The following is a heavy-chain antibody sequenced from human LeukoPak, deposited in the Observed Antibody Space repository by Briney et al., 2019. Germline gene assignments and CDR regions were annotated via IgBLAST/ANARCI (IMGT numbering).Heavy chain of an antibody. CDR2: IIPIFGTA. CDR3: ARLRGYSGYDLGDYFDY. V-gene: IGHV1-69*05. D-gene: IGHD5-12*01. J-gene: IGHJ4*02. CDR1: GGTFSSYA. Sequence: SVKVSCKASGGTFSSYAISWVRQAPGQGLEWMGRIIPIFGTANYAQEFQGRVTITTDESTSTAYMELSSLRSEDTAVYYCARLRGYSGYDLGDYFDYWGQGTLVTVSS.